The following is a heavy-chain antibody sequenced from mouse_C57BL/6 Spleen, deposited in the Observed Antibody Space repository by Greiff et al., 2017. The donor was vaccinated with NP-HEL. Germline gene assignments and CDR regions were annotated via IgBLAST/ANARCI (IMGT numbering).Heavy chain of an antibody. CDR2: IDPENGDT. CDR1: GFNIKDDY. J-gene: IGHJ3*01. V-gene: IGHV14-4*01. D-gene: IGHD1-1*01. CDR3: TTRFITTVVARAY. Sequence: EVQLQQSGAELVRPGASVKLSCTASGFNIKDDYMHWVKQRPEQGLEWIGWIDPENGDTEYASKFQGKATITADTSSNTAYLQLSSLTSEDTAVYYCTTRFITTVVARAYWGQGTLVTVSA.